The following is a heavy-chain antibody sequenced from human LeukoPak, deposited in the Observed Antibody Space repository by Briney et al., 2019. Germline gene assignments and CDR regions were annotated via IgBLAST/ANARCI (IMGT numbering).Heavy chain of an antibody. CDR1: GFTFGSYA. D-gene: IGHD6-19*01. CDR3: AKVRNSSGWYRDAFDI. Sequence: GGPLNLPCAAPGFTFGSYAMSGVPQPPGKGLEWVSAIRGSGGSTYYADSVKGRFTISRDNSKNTLYLQMNSLRAEDTAVYYCAKVRNSSGWYRDAFDIWGQGTMVTVSS. V-gene: IGHV3-23*01. J-gene: IGHJ3*02. CDR2: IRGSGGST.